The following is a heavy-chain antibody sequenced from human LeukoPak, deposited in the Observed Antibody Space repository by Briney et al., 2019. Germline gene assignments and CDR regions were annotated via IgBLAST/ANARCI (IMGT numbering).Heavy chain of an antibody. D-gene: IGHD3-22*01. Sequence: GGSLRLSCAASGCTFSSYAMSWVRQAPGKGLEWVSGISGSGDNTYYADSVKGRFTISRDNSENTLYVQVNSLGTEDTAAYYCAKGSYYDSSGSFYFDYWGQGTLVTVSS. CDR1: GCTFSSYA. V-gene: IGHV3-23*01. CDR3: AKGSYYDSSGSFYFDY. CDR2: ISGSGDNT. J-gene: IGHJ4*02.